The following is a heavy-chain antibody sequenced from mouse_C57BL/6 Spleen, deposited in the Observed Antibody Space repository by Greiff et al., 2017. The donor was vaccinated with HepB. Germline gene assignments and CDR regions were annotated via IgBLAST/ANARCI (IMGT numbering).Heavy chain of an antibody. Sequence: QVQLKQPGTELVKPGASVKLSCKASGYTFTSYWMHWVKQRPGQGLEWIGNINPSNGGTNYNEKFKSKATLTVDKSSSTAYMQLSSLTSEDSAVYYCARGPFITTVVSFDYWGQGTTLTVSS. J-gene: IGHJ2*01. CDR2: INPSNGGT. CDR1: GYTFTSYW. CDR3: ARGPFITTVVSFDY. V-gene: IGHV1-53*01. D-gene: IGHD1-1*01.